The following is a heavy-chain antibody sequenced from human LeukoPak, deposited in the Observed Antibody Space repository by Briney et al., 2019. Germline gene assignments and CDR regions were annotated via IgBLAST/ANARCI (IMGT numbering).Heavy chain of an antibody. CDR2: ISSSGSTI. CDR1: GFTFSSYE. Sequence: TGGSLRLSCAASGFTFSSYEMNWVRQAPGKGLEWVSYISSSGSTIYYADSVKGRFTISRDNSKNTLYLQMNSLRAEDTAVYYCARRRIQLWFDYWGQGTLVTVSS. CDR3: ARRRIQLWFDY. J-gene: IGHJ4*02. D-gene: IGHD5-18*01. V-gene: IGHV3-48*03.